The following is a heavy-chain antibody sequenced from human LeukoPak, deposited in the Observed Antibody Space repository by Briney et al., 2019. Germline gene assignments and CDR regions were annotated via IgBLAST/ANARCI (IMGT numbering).Heavy chain of an antibody. V-gene: IGHV4-59*12. CDR1: GGSISSYY. D-gene: IGHD5-12*01. CDR2: IYHSGST. CDR3: AKWRAYTGYDF. Sequence: SETLSLTCTVSGGSISSYYWSWIRQPPGKGLEWIGYIYHSGSTYYNPSLKSRVTISVDKSRNQFSLELSSVTAADTAMYYCAKWRAYTGYDFWGQGILVTVSS. J-gene: IGHJ4*02.